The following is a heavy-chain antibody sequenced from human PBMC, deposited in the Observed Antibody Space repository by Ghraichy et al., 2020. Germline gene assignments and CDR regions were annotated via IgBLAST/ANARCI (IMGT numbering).Heavy chain of an antibody. V-gene: IGHV4-59*01. CDR1: GGSISSYY. CDR3: ATTSGGYYDFWSGIFDY. J-gene: IGHJ4*02. Sequence: SETLSLTCTVSGGSISSYYWSWIRQPPGKGLEWIGYIYYSGSTNYNPSLKSRVTISVDTSKNQFSLKLSSVTAADTAVYYCATTSGGYYDFWSGIFDYWGQGTLVTVSS. D-gene: IGHD3-3*01. CDR2: IYYSGST.